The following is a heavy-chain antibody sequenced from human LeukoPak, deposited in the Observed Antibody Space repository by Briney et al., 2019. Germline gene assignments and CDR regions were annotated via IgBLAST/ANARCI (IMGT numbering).Heavy chain of an antibody. D-gene: IGHD3-3*01. CDR3: ARGGSYYDFWSGRYYYYMDV. CDR2: IYYSGST. CDR1: GGSISSYY. Sequence: SETLSLTCTVSGGSISSYYWSWIRQPPGKGLEWIGYIYYSGSTNYNPSLKSRVTISVDTSKTQFSLKLSSVAAADTAVYYCARGGSYYDFWSGRYYYYMDVWGKGTTVTVSS. J-gene: IGHJ6*03. V-gene: IGHV4-59*01.